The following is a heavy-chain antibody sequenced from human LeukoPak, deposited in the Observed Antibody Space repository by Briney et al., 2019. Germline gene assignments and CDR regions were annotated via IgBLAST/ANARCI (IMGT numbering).Heavy chain of an antibody. CDR1: GFSFNSYA. V-gene: IGHV3-30*18. D-gene: IGHD2/OR15-2a*01. CDR2: ISYDGSNK. CDR3: AKRVSIDY. Sequence: GGSLRLSCAASGFSFNSYAMSWVRQAPGKGLEWVAVISYDGSNKYYADSVKGRFTISRDNSKNTLYLQMNSLRAEDTAVYYCAKRVSIDYWGQGTLVTVSS. J-gene: IGHJ4*02.